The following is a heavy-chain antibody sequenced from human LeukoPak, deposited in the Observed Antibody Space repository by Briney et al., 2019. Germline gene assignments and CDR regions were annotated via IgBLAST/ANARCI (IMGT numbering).Heavy chain of an antibody. Sequence: PGGSLRLSCAASGFTFSSYAMSWVRQAPGTGREWVSAVSGSGGSTYYADSVKGRFTIFRDNSKNTLYLQMNSLRADDTAVYYCAKDILYYYDSNFDYWGQGTLVTVSS. CDR2: VSGSGGST. J-gene: IGHJ4*02. CDR3: AKDILYYYDSNFDY. V-gene: IGHV3-23*01. CDR1: GFTFSSYA. D-gene: IGHD3-22*01.